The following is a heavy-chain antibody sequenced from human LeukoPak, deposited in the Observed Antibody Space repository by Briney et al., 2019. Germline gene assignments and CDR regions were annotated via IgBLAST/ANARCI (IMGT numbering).Heavy chain of an antibody. Sequence: GGSLRLSCAASGFTFSSYAMSWVRQAPGKGLEWVSVIYSGGSTYYADSVKGRFTISRDNSKNTLYLQMNSLRAEDTAVYYCARRGYIYKYYYYGLDVWGQGTTVTVSS. CDR2: IYSGGST. CDR1: GFTFSSYA. CDR3: ARRGYIYKYYYYGLDV. D-gene: IGHD5-18*01. V-gene: IGHV3-53*01. J-gene: IGHJ6*02.